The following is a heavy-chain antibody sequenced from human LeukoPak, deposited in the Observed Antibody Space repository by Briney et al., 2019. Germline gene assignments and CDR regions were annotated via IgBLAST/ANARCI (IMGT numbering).Heavy chain of an antibody. CDR3: ARQLRYFDWSHFDY. D-gene: IGHD3-9*01. J-gene: IGHJ4*02. V-gene: IGHV4-39*01. Sequence: PSETLPLTCTVSGGSISSSSYYWGWIRQPPGKGLEWIGSIYYSGSTYYSPSLKSRVTISVDTSKNQFSLKLSSVTAADTAVYYCARQLRYFDWSHFDYWGQGTLVTVSS. CDR1: GGSISSSSYY. CDR2: IYYSGST.